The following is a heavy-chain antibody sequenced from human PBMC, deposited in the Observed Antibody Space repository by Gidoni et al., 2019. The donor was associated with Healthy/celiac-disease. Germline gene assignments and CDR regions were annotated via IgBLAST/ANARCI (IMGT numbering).Heavy chain of an antibody. CDR3: YCSGSITGGDYFDY. V-gene: IGHV3-74*01. CDR1: GFTFSSYW. CDR2: INSDGSST. D-gene: IGHD2-15*01. J-gene: IGHJ4*02. Sequence: EVQLVESGGGLVRPGGSLRLSCADAGFTFSSYWMHWVRQAPGKGLVWVSRINSDGSSTSYADSVKGRFTISRDNAKNTLYLQMNSLRAEDTAVYYCYCSGSITGGDYFDYWGQGTLVTVSS.